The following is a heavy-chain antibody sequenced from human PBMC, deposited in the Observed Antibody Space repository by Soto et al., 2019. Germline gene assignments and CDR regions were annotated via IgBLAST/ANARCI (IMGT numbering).Heavy chain of an antibody. CDR1: GFTFSSYG. CDR2: ISYDGSNK. J-gene: IGHJ4*02. Sequence: GGSLRLSCAASGFTFSSYGMHWVRQAPGKGLEWVAVISYDGSNKYYADSVKGRFTISRDNSKNTLYLQMNSLRAEDTAVYYCAIYSSGWYPLDFWGQGTLVTVSS. D-gene: IGHD6-19*01. V-gene: IGHV3-30*03. CDR3: AIYSSGWYPLDF.